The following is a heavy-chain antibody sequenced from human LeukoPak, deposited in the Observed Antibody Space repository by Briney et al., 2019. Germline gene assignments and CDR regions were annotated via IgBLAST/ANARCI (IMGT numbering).Heavy chain of an antibody. D-gene: IGHD4-17*01. Sequence: ASVKVSCKASGYTFTSYYMHWVRQAPGQGLEWMGIINPSGGSTSYAQKFQGRVTITADKSTSTAYMELSSLRSEDTAVYYCARSMTTVTTLDYWGQGTLVTVSS. V-gene: IGHV1-46*01. CDR2: INPSGGST. J-gene: IGHJ4*02. CDR3: ARSMTTVTTLDY. CDR1: GYTFTSYY.